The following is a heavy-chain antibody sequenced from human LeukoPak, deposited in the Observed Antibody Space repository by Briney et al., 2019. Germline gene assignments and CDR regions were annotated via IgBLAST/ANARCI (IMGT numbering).Heavy chain of an antibody. CDR1: GFTFSNAW. D-gene: IGHD6-13*01. V-gene: IGHV3-15*01. J-gene: IGHJ5*02. Sequence: GGSLRLSCAASGFTFSNAWMSWVRQAPGKGLEGAGRIKSKTDGGTTDYAAPVKGRFTISRDDSKNTLYLQMNSLKTEDTAVYYCTTGTTSRHSSPWGQGTLVTVSS. CDR3: TTGTTSRHSSP. CDR2: IKSKTDGGTT.